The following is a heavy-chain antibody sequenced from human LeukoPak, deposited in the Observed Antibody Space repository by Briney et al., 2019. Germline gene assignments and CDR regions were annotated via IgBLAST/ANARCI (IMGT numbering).Heavy chain of an antibody. CDR2: IYPGDSDT. CDR1: GYSFTTYW. V-gene: IGHV5-51*01. J-gene: IGHJ4*02. CDR3: ARQEMSRGYCSSTSCRAPFDY. D-gene: IGHD2-2*01. Sequence: GESLKISCKGSGYSFTTYWIGWVRQMPGKGLEWMGIIYPGDSDTRYSPSFQGQVTISADRSISTAYLQWSSLKASDTAMYCCARQEMSRGYCSSTSCRAPFDYWGQGTLVTVSS.